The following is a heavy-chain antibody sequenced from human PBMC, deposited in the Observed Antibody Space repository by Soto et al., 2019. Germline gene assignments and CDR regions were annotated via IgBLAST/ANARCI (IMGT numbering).Heavy chain of an antibody. CDR2: IYPGDSDT. CDR3: ARENSYGNEKYYYYYYGMDV. V-gene: IGHV5-51*01. Sequence: GESLKISCKGSGYSFTSYWIGWVRQMPGKGLEWMGIIYPGDSDTRYSPSFQGQVTISADKSISTAYLQWSSLKASDTAMYYCARENSYGNEKYYYYYYGMDVWGQGTTVTVSS. CDR1: GYSFTSYW. D-gene: IGHD5-18*01. J-gene: IGHJ6*02.